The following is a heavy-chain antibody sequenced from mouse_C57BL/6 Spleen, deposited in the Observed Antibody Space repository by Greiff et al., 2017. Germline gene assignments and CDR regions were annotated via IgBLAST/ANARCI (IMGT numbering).Heavy chain of an antibody. CDR1: GYSFTDYN. CDR3: ARGRNSGSSSWFAY. Sequence: VQLQQSGPELVKPGASVKISCKASGYSFTDYNMNWVKQSDGKGLEWIGVINPNYGTTSYNQKFKGKATMTVDPSSRTAYMQLNSLTSEDSAVYYCARGRNSGSSSWFAYWGQGTLVTVSA. V-gene: IGHV1-39*01. D-gene: IGHD1-1*01. CDR2: INPNYGTT. J-gene: IGHJ3*01.